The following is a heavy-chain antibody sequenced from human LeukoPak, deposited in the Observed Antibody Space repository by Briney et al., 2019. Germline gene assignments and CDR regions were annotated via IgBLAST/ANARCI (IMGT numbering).Heavy chain of an antibody. J-gene: IGHJ4*02. V-gene: IGHV4-61*02. CDR1: GDSIRSGTYS. CDR2: IYTSGST. CDR3: ARGGGATRIDY. Sequence: PSETLSLTCSVSGDSIRSGTYSWSCIRQPAGKGLEWIGRIYTSGSTSYNPSLKSRVTISVDTSKNQFSLKLTSVTAADTAVYYCARGGGATRIDYWGQGTLVTVSS. D-gene: IGHD5-12*01.